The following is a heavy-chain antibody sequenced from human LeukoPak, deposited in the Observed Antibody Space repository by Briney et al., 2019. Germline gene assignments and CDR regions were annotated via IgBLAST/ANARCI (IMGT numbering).Heavy chain of an antibody. J-gene: IGHJ6*02. CDR3: ARLVVPYYGDYFYYYYGMDV. V-gene: IGHV4-34*01. CDR2: INHSGST. D-gene: IGHD4-17*01. CDR1: GGSFSGYY. Sequence: PSETLSLTCAVYGGSFSGYYLSWIRQPPGKGLEWIGEINHSGSTNYNPSLKSRVTISVDTSKNQFSLKLSSVTAADTAVYYCARLVVPYYGDYFYYYYGMDVWGQGTTVTVSS.